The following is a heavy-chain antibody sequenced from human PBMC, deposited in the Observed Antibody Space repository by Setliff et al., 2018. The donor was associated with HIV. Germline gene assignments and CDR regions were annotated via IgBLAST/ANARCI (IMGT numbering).Heavy chain of an antibody. V-gene: IGHV3-7*01. CDR1: GFAFGTYT. Sequence: PGGSLRLSCVASGFAFGTYTMHWVRQAPGKGLEWVANIKQDGSEKYYVDSVKGRFTISRDNAKNSLYLQMNSLRAEDTAVYYCARPSQEDYYDSSAGGSAFDIWGQGTMVTVSS. CDR2: IKQDGSEK. J-gene: IGHJ3*02. CDR3: ARPSQEDYYDSSAGGSAFDI. D-gene: IGHD3-22*01.